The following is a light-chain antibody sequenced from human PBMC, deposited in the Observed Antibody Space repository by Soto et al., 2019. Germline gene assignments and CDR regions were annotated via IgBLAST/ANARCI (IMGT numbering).Light chain of an antibody. Sequence: EIVMTQSPATLSVSPGESATLSYRASQNIGNNLAWYQQKPGQAPRLLFYGASIRATGIPGRFSGSGSGTEFTLTISSLQSEDFAVFYCQQYNDWPPGTFGQGTKVDIK. V-gene: IGKV3-15*01. J-gene: IGKJ1*01. CDR3: QQYNDWPPGT. CDR2: GAS. CDR1: QNIGNN.